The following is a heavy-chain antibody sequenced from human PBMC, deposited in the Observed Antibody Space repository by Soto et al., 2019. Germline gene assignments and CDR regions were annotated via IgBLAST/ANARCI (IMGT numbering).Heavy chain of an antibody. D-gene: IGHD3-22*01. Sequence: EVQLLQSGGGLAQPGGSPTLSCAASGFSFSDYSMNWVRRAPGKGLEWVSAFSAGGDYRHYADSVKGRFTISRDNSKNTLFLQMNSLRAEDTARYYCAREARYDRGVYHYEGIDYWGQGTLVTVSS. J-gene: IGHJ4*02. CDR1: GFSFSDYS. V-gene: IGHV3-23*01. CDR2: FSAGGDYR. CDR3: AREARYDRGVYHYEGIDY.